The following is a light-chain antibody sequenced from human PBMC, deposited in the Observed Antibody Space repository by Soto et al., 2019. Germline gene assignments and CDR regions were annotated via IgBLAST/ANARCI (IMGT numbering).Light chain of an antibody. CDR3: TSYTIDNTVV. V-gene: IGLV2-14*01. CDR2: EVT. CDR1: SSDVGSYNY. J-gene: IGLJ2*01. Sequence: QSALTQPASVSGSPGQSITISCAGTSSDVGSYNYVSWYQQHPDKAPKLIIFEVTNRPSGVSNRFSGSKSGNTASLTISGLQAEDEADYYCTSYTIDNTVVFGGGTKVTVL.